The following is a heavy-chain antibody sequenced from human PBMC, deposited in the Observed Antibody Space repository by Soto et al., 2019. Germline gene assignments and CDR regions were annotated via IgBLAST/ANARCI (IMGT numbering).Heavy chain of an antibody. D-gene: IGHD6-19*01. CDR3: ARDRYSSGWYELDY. V-gene: IGHV3-33*01. Sequence: QVQLVESGGGVVQPGRSLRLSCAASGFTFSSYGMHWVRQAPGKGREWVAVIWYDGSNKYYADSVKGRFTISRDNSKNTLYLQMNSLSVEDTAVYYCARDRYSSGWYELDYRGQGTLVIVSS. CDR2: IWYDGSNK. J-gene: IGHJ4*02. CDR1: GFTFSSYG.